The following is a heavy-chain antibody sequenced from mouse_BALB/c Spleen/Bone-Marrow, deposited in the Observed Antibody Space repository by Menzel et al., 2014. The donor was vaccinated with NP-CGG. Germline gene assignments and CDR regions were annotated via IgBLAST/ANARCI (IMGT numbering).Heavy chain of an antibody. CDR2: IWAGGST. J-gene: IGHJ2*01. Sequence: VKLMESGPGLVGPSQSLSITCTVSGFSLTSYALHWVRQPPGKGLEWLGVIWAGGSTNYNSALMSRLNISKDNSKSQVFLKMNSLQTDDTAVYYCARDYGYYKDVGDYWGQGTTLTVSS. CDR1: GFSLTSYA. CDR3: ARDYGYYKDVGDY. V-gene: IGHV2-9*02. D-gene: IGHD2-12*01.